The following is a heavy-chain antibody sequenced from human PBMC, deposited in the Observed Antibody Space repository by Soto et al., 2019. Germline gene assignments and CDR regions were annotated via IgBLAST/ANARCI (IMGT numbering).Heavy chain of an antibody. D-gene: IGHD2-2*01. CDR2: IWYDGSNK. J-gene: IGHJ4*02. CDR3: ARDPRSTTPTLYYFDY. Sequence: QVQLVESGGGVVQPGRSLRLSCAASGFTFSSYGMHWVRQAPGKGLEWVAVIWYDGSNKYYADSVKGRFTISRDNSKNTLYLQMKCLRAEDTAVYYCARDPRSTTPTLYYFDYWGQGTLVTVSS. V-gene: IGHV3-33*01. CDR1: GFTFSSYG.